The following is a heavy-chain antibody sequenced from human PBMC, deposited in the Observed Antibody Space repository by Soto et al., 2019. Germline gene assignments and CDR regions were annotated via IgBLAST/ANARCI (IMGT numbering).Heavy chain of an antibody. D-gene: IGHD3-10*01. V-gene: IGHV3-30*18. CDR1: GFTFSSYG. Sequence: GGSLRLSCAASGFTFSSYGMHWVRQAPGKGLEWVAVISYDGSNKYYADSVKGRFTISRDNSKNKLYLQMNSLRAEDTAVYYCTKDRAPLYYYGMDVWGQGTTVTVSS. J-gene: IGHJ6*02. CDR3: TKDRAPLYYYGMDV. CDR2: ISYDGSNK.